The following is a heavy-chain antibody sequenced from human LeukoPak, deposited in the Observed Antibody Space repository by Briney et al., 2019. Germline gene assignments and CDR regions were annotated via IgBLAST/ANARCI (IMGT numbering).Heavy chain of an antibody. CDR1: GFTFSSYA. J-gene: IGHJ4*02. Sequence: GGSLRLSCAASGFTFSSYAMSWVRQAPGKGLEWVSAISGSGGRTYYADSVKGRFTNSTDNSKNTLYLQMSSLRAQDTAVYYCAKDQAPVVTQGDYWGQGTPVTVSS. CDR2: ISGSGGRT. V-gene: IGHV3-23*01. CDR3: AKDQAPVVTQGDY. D-gene: IGHD4-23*01.